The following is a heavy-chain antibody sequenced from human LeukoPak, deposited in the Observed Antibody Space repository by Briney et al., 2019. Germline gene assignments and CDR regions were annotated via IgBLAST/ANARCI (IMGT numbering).Heavy chain of an antibody. Sequence: KPPQTLSPTCTVSGGSISSGDYYWSWIRQPPGKGLEWIGYIYYSGSTYYNPSLKSRVTISVDTSKNQFSLKLSSVTAADTAVYYCARARGLYCSSTSCYADAFDIWGQGTMVTVSS. V-gene: IGHV4-30-4*08. CDR1: GGSISSGDYY. CDR3: ARARGLYCSSTSCYADAFDI. J-gene: IGHJ3*02. D-gene: IGHD2-2*01. CDR2: IYYSGST.